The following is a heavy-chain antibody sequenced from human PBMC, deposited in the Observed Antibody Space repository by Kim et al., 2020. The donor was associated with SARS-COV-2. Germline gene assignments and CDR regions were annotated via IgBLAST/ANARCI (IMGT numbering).Heavy chain of an antibody. CDR3: ARDPIGYPGGGRWFDP. J-gene: IGHJ5*02. CDR2: IYTSGST. Sequence: SETLSLTCTVSGGSISSYYWSWIRQPAGKGLEWIGRIYTSGSTNYNPSLKSRVTMSVDTSKNQFSLKLSSVTAADTAVYYCARDPIGYPGGGRWFDPWGQGTLVTVSS. CDR1: GGSISSYY. D-gene: IGHD2-15*01. V-gene: IGHV4-4*07.